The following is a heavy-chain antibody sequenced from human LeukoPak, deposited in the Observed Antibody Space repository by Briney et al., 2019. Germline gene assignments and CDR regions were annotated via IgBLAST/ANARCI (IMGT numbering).Heavy chain of an antibody. Sequence: ASVKVSCKASGYTFTSYGISWVQQAPGQGLEWMGWISAYNGNTNYAQKLQGRVTMTTDTSTSTAYMELRSLRSDDTAVYYCARREDCGGDCYSFPDYWGQGTLVTVSS. V-gene: IGHV1-18*01. D-gene: IGHD2-21*02. J-gene: IGHJ4*02. CDR3: ARREDCGGDCYSFPDY. CDR1: GYTFTSYG. CDR2: ISAYNGNT.